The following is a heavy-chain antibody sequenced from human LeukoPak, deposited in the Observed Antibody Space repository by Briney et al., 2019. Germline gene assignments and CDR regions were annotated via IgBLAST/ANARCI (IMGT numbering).Heavy chain of an antibody. CDR2: ISSSSSYI. D-gene: IGHD1-14*01. J-gene: IGHJ4*02. CDR1: GFTFSSYG. V-gene: IGHV3-21*01. Sequence: PGRSLRLSCAASGFTFSSYGMHWARQAPGKGLEWVSSISSSSSYIYYADSVKGRFTISRDNAKNSLYLQMNSLRAEDTAVYYCARFMTKPRAFDYWGQGTLVTVSS. CDR3: ARFMTKPRAFDY.